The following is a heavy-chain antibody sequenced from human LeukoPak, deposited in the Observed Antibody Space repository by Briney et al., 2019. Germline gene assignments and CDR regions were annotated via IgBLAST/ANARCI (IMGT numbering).Heavy chain of an antibody. Sequence: GRSLRLSCAASGFTFSSYGMHWVRQAPGKGLEWVAVIWYDGSNKYYADSVKGRFTISRDNSKNTLYLQMNSLRAEDTAVYYCARGPGVVPAAIDYWGQGTLVTVSS. D-gene: IGHD2-2*02. CDR2: IWYDGSNK. CDR3: ARGPGVVPAAIDY. CDR1: GFTFSSYG. J-gene: IGHJ4*02. V-gene: IGHV3-33*01.